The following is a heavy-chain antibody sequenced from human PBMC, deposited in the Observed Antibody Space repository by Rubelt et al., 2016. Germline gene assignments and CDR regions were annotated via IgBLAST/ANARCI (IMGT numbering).Heavy chain of an antibody. Sequence: EVQLVESGGGLTQPGGSLRLSCAPSGFTVSSNYMTWVRQAPGWGLEWVSTISSAGRTFYADAGTGRLTISSNNSKNTLDLQMNSLRAEDTAVYYCAKEKSGSYPYYFDYWGQGTLVTVSS. CDR3: AKEKSGSYPYYFDY. V-gene: IGHV3-66*03. J-gene: IGHJ4*02. D-gene: IGHD1-26*01. CDR2: ISSAGRT. CDR1: GFTVSSNY.